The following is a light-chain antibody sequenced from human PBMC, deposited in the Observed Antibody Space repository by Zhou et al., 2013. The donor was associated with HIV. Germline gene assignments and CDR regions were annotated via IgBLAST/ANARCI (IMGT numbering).Light chain of an antibody. CDR1: QSVSSSY. V-gene: IGKV3-20*01. Sequence: EIVLTQSPGTLSLSPGERATLSCRASQSVSSSYLAWYQQKPGQAPRLLIYGASSRATGIPDRFSGSGSGTDFTLTISRLEPEDFAVYFCQQYGNSPTTFGQGTKVE. CDR3: QQYGNSPTT. CDR2: GAS. J-gene: IGKJ1*01.